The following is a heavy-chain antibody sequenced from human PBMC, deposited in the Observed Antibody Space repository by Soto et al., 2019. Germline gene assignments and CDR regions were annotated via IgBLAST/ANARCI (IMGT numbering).Heavy chain of an antibody. J-gene: IGHJ5*02. Sequence: GESLKISCKGSGYSFTSYWIGWVRQMPGKGLEWMGIIYPGDSDTRYSPSFQGQVTISADKSISTAYLQWSSLKASDTAMYYCARRALPSVQRTIFGVETLDPWWFDPWGQGTLVTVSS. D-gene: IGHD3-3*01. CDR2: IYPGDSDT. CDR3: ARRALPSVQRTIFGVETLDPWWFDP. CDR1: GYSFTSYW. V-gene: IGHV5-51*01.